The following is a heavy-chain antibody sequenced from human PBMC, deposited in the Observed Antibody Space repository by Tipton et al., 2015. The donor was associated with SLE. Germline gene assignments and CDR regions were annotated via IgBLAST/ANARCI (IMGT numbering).Heavy chain of an antibody. J-gene: IGHJ4*02. CDR3: ARVADYGDIHYFDY. CDR1: GGSISSGSYY. V-gene: IGHV4-61*09. CDR2: IYTSGST. Sequence: LRLSCTVSGGSISSGSYYWSWIRQPAGKGLEWIGYIYTSGSTNYNPSLKSRVTISVDTSKNQFSLKLSSVTAADTAVYYCARVADYGDIHYFDYWGQGTLVTVSS. D-gene: IGHD4-17*01.